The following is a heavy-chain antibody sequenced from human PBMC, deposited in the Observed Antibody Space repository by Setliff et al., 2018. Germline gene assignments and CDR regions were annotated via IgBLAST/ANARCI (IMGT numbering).Heavy chain of an antibody. CDR3: ARVGDGYNLDY. D-gene: IGHD5-12*01. Sequence: ASVKVSCKASGDTFNIRAFTWVRQAPGQGLAWVGGIIPLLITPKYAQNFQGRVTITADESTSTVFMEVSSLRSDDTAVYYCARVGDGYNLDYWGQGTLVTVSS. CDR1: GDTFNIRA. V-gene: IGHV1-69*13. J-gene: IGHJ4*02. CDR2: IIPLLITP.